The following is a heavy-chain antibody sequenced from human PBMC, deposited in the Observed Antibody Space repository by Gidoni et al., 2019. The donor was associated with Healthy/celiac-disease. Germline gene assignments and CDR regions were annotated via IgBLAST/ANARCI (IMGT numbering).Heavy chain of an antibody. V-gene: IGHV4-59*01. CDR2: IYYSGST. J-gene: IGHJ4*02. D-gene: IGHD3-22*01. CDR1: GGSISSYY. CDR3: ARGTDFMITMIPPAVYYFDY. Sequence: QVQLQESGPGLVKPSETLSLTCTVSGGSISSYYWSWIRQPPGKGLEWIGYIYYSGSTNYNPSLKSRVTISVDTSKNQFSLKLSSVTAADTAVYYCARGTDFMITMIPPAVYYFDYWGQGTLVTVSS.